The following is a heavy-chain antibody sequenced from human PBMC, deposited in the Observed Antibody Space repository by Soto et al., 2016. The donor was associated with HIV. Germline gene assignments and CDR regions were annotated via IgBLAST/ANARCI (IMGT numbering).Heavy chain of an antibody. CDR2: INPSGGAT. V-gene: IGHV1-46*03. CDR3: TREEGAFDI. Sequence: QVQLVQSGAEVKKPGASVKVSCKASGYIFTNYFMHWVRQAPGQGLEWMGIINPSGGATTYAQKFQGRVTMTRDTSTNTVYMELSSLRSEDTALYYRTREEGAFDIWGQGTMVTVSS. J-gene: IGHJ3*02. CDR1: GYIFTNYF.